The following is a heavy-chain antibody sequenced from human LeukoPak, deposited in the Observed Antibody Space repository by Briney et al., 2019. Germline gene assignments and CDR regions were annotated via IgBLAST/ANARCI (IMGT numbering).Heavy chain of an antibody. CDR1: GGSIGSYY. CDR2: IYYSGST. CDR3: ARLAAYYYYGMDV. V-gene: IGHV4-59*08. J-gene: IGHJ6*02. Sequence: PSETLSLTCTVSGGSIGSYYWSWIRQPPGKGLEWIGYIYYSGSTNYSPSLKSRVTISVDTSKNQFSLKLSSVTAADTAVYYCARLAAYYYYGMDVWGQGTTVTVSS.